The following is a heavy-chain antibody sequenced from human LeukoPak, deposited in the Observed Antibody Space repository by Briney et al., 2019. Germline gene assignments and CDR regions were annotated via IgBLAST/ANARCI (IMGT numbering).Heavy chain of an antibody. Sequence: GGSLRLSCAASGFTFSSYGMSWVCQAPGKGLEWVSAISGSAVSTYYTDSVKGRFSISRDNSKNTVFLQMNSLRAEDTAFYYCARDNTISGYYELGYWGQGTLVTVSS. J-gene: IGHJ4*02. CDR2: ISGSAVST. CDR3: ARDNTISGYYELGY. CDR1: GFTFSSYG. D-gene: IGHD3-22*01. V-gene: IGHV3-23*01.